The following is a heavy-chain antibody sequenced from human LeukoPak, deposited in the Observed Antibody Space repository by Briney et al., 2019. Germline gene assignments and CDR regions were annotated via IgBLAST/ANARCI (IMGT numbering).Heavy chain of an antibody. CDR2: IHYSGTT. Sequence: PPETLSLTCTVSGVSISSRSLYWGWVRQPPGKGLEWVGSIHYSGTTYYNPSLKSRVTISLDTSKKQISLKVRSVTAADTAIYYCARLLADNWFDPWGQGTLVTVSS. V-gene: IGHV4-39*07. CDR3: ARLLADNWFDP. D-gene: IGHD2-15*01. CDR1: GVSISSRSLY. J-gene: IGHJ5*02.